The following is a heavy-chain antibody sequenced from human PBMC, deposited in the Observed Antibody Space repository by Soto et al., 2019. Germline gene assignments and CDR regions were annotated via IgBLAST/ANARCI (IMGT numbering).Heavy chain of an antibody. CDR2: INAGYGNT. Sequence: ASVKVSCKASGYTFSSYAMHWVRQAPGQRLEWMGWINAGYGNTKSSQKFQDRVTISRNTSASTAYMELTSLRSEDTAVYYCARDTGDGTFDFWGQGTLVTVSS. J-gene: IGHJ4*02. V-gene: IGHV1-3*01. CDR3: ARDTGDGTFDF. CDR1: GYTFSSYA. D-gene: IGHD7-27*01.